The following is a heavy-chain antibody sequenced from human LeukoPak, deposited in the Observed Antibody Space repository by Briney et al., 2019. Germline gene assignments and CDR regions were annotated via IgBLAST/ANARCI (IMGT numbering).Heavy chain of an antibody. Sequence: ASVKVSCKASGYTFTSYAMNWVRQAPGQGLEWMGWINTNTGNPTYAQGFTGRFVFSLDTSVNTAYLQISSLKAEDTAVYYCARDTGIRDFWSGYGYYGMDVWGQGTTVTVSS. D-gene: IGHD3-3*01. CDR2: INTNTGNP. CDR3: ARDTGIRDFWSGYGYYGMDV. J-gene: IGHJ6*02. V-gene: IGHV7-4-1*02. CDR1: GYTFTSYA.